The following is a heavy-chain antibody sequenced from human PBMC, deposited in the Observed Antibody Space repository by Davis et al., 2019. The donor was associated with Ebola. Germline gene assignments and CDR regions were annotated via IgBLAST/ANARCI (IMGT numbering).Heavy chain of an antibody. Sequence: AASVKVSCKASGYTFTSYAMNWARQAPGQGLEWMGWINTNTGNPTYAQGFTGRFVFSLDTSVSTAYLQISSLHQGPIGLPPGTLLQEHLWG. CDR1: GYTFTSYA. J-gene: IGHJ6*01. V-gene: IGHV7-4-1*02. CDR3: TLLQEHL. CDR2: INTNTGNP.